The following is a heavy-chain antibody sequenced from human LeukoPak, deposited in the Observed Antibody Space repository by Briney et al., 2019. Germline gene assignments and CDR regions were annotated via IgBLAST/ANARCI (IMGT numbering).Heavy chain of an antibody. D-gene: IGHD2-21*01. CDR2: IYYSGST. J-gene: IGHJ4*02. CDR1: GGSISSNGYY. Sequence: SETLSLTCTVSGGSISSNGYYWDWIRQPPGKGLERIGSIYYSGSTYYNPSLTSRVTISVDTSKNQFSLKLSSVTAADTAVYYCARLLRWVYYFDSWGQGTLVTVSS. V-gene: IGHV4-39*01. CDR3: ARLLRWVYYFDS.